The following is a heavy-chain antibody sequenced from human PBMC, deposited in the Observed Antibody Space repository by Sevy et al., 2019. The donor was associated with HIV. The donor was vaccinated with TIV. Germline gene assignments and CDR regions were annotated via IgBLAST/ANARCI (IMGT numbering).Heavy chain of an antibody. J-gene: IGHJ6*02. D-gene: IGHD1-26*01. Sequence: GGSLRLSCAASGFTFSSYAMHWVRQAPGKGLEWVAVISYDGSNKYYADSVKGRFPISRDNSKNTLYLQRNSLRAEDTAVYYCASQRESLARIGESGYYYYGMDVWGQGTTVTVSS. CDR1: GFTFSSYA. CDR3: ASQRESLARIGESGYYYYGMDV. CDR2: ISYDGSNK. V-gene: IGHV3-30-3*01.